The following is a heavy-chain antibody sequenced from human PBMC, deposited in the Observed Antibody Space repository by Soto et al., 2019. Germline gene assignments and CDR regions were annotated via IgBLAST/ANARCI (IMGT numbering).Heavy chain of an antibody. CDR2: ISYDGSDK. J-gene: IGHJ1*01. CDR3: AKGVVGSTTYFQH. D-gene: IGHD1-26*01. Sequence: QVQLVESGGGVVQPGRSLRLSCAASGFTFSSYGMHWVRQAPGKGLEWVAGISYDGSDKYYADSVKGRFTISRDNSNNTLYLQMDSLRAEDTAVYYCAKGVVGSTTYFQHWGQGTLVPVSS. V-gene: IGHV3-30*18. CDR1: GFTFSSYG.